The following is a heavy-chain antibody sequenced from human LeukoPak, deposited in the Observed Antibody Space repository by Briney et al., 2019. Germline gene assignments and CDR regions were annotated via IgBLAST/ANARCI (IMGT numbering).Heavy chain of an antibody. CDR1: GFTFSSYA. D-gene: IGHD6-13*01. J-gene: IGHJ6*02. CDR3: AREGQPHLYYYGMDV. V-gene: IGHV3-23*01. Sequence: PGGSLRLSCAASGFTFSSYAMSWVRQAPGKGLEWVSAISGSGGSTYYADSVKGRFTISRDNSKNTLYLQMNSLRDEDTAVYYCAREGQPHLYYYGMDVWGQGTTVTVSS. CDR2: ISGSGGST.